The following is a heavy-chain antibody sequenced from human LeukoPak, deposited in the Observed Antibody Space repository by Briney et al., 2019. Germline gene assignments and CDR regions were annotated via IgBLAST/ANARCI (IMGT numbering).Heavy chain of an antibody. CDR3: ARARYCSGGSCSYFDY. D-gene: IGHD2-15*01. CDR2: IRYDGSNK. CDR1: GFTFSSYG. J-gene: IGHJ4*02. V-gene: IGHV3-30*02. Sequence: GGSLRLSCAASGFTFSSYGMHWVRQAPGKGLEWVAFIRYDGSNKYYADSVKGRFTISRDNSKNSLYLQMNSLRAEDTAVYYCARARYCSGGSCSYFDYWGQGTLVSVSS.